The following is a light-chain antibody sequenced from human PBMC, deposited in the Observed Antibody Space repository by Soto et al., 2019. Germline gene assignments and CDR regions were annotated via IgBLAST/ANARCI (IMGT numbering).Light chain of an antibody. V-gene: IGLV2-23*01. CDR2: EGS. CDR1: SSDVGGYNL. J-gene: IGLJ1*01. CDR3: CSYAGSNTYV. Sequence: QSVLTQPASVSGSPGQSLTISCTGTSSDVGGYNLVSWYQHHPGKAPKLMIYEGSKRPSGVSNRFSGSKSGSTASLTISGLQAEDEADYYCCSYAGSNTYVFGIGTKLTVL.